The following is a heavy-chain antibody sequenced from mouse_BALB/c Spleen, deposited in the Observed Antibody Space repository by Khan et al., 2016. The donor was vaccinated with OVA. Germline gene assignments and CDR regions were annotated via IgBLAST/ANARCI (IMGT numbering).Heavy chain of an antibody. CDR1: GYTFTSYW. Sequence: QVQLQQPGAELVKAGASVKMSCTASGYTFTSYWMHWVKQRLGQGLEWFAETNPTNGRTYYNEKFKSKATLTVDKSSSQAYMLLSGPTFDDAAVYYCARIKKIVATYFDYWGQGTTLTVSS. V-gene: IGHV1S81*02. D-gene: IGHD1-1*01. J-gene: IGHJ2*01. CDR3: ARIKKIVATYFDY. CDR2: TNPTNGRT.